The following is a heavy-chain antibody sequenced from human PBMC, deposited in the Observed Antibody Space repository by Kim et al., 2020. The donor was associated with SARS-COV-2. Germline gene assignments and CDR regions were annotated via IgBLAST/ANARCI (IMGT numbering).Heavy chain of an antibody. J-gene: IGHJ4*02. CDR1: GFTFSNAW. V-gene: IGHV3-15*01. D-gene: IGHD6-13*01. Sequence: GGSLRLSCAASGFTFSNAWMSWVRQAPGKGLEWVGRIKSKIDGGTTDYAAPVKGRFTISRDGSKNTLYLQMNSLKTEDTAVYYCTTGSQQLVLHYWGQGTLVTVSS. CDR3: TTGSQQLVLHY. CDR2: IKSKIDGGTT.